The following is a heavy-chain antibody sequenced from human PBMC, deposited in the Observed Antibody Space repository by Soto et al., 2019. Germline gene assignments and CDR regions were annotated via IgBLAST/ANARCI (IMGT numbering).Heavy chain of an antibody. V-gene: IGHV3-23*01. CDR1: VFNVGAFA. Sequence: PGWSLRLSCSASVFNVGAFAVNWVRQAPGKGLEWVSGISVSDAFIYYADSVRGRFSISRDASENILYLQMNSLRVDDTALYYCTRETVAGITGLDYWGPGTLVTVSS. CDR3: TRETVAGITGLDY. CDR2: ISVSDAFI. D-gene: IGHD1-20*01. J-gene: IGHJ4*02.